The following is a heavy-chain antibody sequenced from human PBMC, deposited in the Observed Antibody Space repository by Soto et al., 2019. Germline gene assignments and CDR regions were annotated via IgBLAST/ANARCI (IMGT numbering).Heavy chain of an antibody. D-gene: IGHD3-9*01. Sequence: QVQLQQWGAGLLKPSETLSLTCAVYGGSFSGYYWSWIRQPPGKGLEWIGEINHSGSTNYNPSLKMRVTISVDTSKTQFSLKLSSVTAADTAVYYCARGRPYYDILSGYYPPLVLDYWGQGTLVTVSS. V-gene: IGHV4-34*01. CDR2: INHSGST. CDR3: ARGRPYYDILSGYYPPLVLDY. CDR1: GGSFSGYY. J-gene: IGHJ4*02.